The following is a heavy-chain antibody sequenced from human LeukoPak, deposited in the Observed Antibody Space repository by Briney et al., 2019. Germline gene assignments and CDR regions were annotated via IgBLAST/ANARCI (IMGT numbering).Heavy chain of an antibody. Sequence: SETLSLTCAVYGGSFSGYYWSWIRQPPGKGLEWIGEINHSGSTNYNPSLKSRVTISVDTSKNQFSLKLSSVTAADTAVYYCARSHYDSSGYHEGIDYWGQGTLVTVSS. CDR2: INHSGST. D-gene: IGHD3-22*01. CDR1: GGSFSGYY. CDR3: ARSHYDSSGYHEGIDY. V-gene: IGHV4-34*01. J-gene: IGHJ4*02.